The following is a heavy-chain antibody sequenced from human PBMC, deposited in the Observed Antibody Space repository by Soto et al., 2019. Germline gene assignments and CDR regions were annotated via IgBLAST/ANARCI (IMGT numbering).Heavy chain of an antibody. Sequence: QLQLQESGPGLVKPSETLSLTCTVSGGSISSSSYYWGWIRQPPGKGLEWIGSLYYSGSTYYNPSLKSRVTISVDTSKNQFSLKLSSVTAADTAVYYCARLGGSYRSWFDPWGQGTLVTVSS. CDR3: ARLGGSYRSWFDP. CDR2: LYYSGST. V-gene: IGHV4-39*01. D-gene: IGHD1-26*01. CDR1: GGSISSSSYY. J-gene: IGHJ5*02.